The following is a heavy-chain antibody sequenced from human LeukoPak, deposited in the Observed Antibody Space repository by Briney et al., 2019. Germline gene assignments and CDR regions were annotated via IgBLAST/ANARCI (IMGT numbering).Heavy chain of an antibody. CDR2: IKQDGSEK. J-gene: IGHJ6*03. V-gene: IGHV3-7*01. Sequence: PGGSLRLAFSTSGFTFSSYWVGSVRQAPGKGLGWVANIKQDGSEKYCVDSVKGRFTISRDNAKNTLYLQMNSLRAEDTGVYFCARDSGYDLGFVSYYMDVWGKGTTVTVS. D-gene: IGHD5-12*01. CDR1: GFTFSSYW. CDR3: ARDSGYDLGFVSYYMDV.